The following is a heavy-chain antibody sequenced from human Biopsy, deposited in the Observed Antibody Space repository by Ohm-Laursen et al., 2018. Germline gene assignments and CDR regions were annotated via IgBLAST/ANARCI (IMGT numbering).Heavy chain of an antibody. D-gene: IGHD3-16*01. CDR3: VKDRGGARASFHY. V-gene: IGHV3-9*01. CDR1: GFIFDDYD. Sequence: SLRLSCSASGFIFDDYDMHWVRQAPGTGLEWVSRINRDSDTADYVDSVRGRFTISRDNARKTLFLQMNSLRPEDTALYYCVKDRGGARASFHYWGQGIRVAVSS. CDR2: INRDSDTA. J-gene: IGHJ4*02.